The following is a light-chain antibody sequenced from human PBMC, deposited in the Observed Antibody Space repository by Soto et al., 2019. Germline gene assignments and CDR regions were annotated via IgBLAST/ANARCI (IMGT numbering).Light chain of an antibody. CDR2: DAS. Sequence: EVVMKKSPGTLSVSKGERAILSYRASQSLTTNLAWYQQKPGQAPRLLIHDASTRATGIPASFSGSGSGTEFTLTISSLQSEDFAVYDCQQYDDWPLTFGQVTRLAIK. CDR1: QSLTTN. CDR3: QQYDDWPLT. J-gene: IGKJ5*01. V-gene: IGKV3-15*01.